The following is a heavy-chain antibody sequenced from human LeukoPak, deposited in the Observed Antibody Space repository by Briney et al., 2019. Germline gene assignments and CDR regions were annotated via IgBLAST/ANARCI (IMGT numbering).Heavy chain of an antibody. CDR2: ISGSALST. CDR3: VKRGTMIRGLRSFDY. J-gene: IGHJ4*02. Sequence: GGSLRLSCAASGFTFTNYGMTWVRQAPGKGLEWVSSISGSALSTYYADSVKGRFTISRDNSKNTLYLQMNSLRAEDTAVYYCVKRGTMIRGLRSFDYWGQGTLVTVSS. V-gene: IGHV3-23*01. CDR1: GFTFTNYG. D-gene: IGHD3-10*01.